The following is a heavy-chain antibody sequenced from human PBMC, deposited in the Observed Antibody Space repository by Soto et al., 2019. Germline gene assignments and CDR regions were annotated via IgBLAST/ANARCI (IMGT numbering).Heavy chain of an antibody. CDR3: ARQIYDSDTGPNFQYYFDS. CDR1: GYTFTNYW. J-gene: IGHJ4*02. CDR2: IYPGDSDA. D-gene: IGHD3-22*01. V-gene: IGHV5-51*01. Sequence: GESLKISCQASGYTFTNYWIGWVRQMPGKGLEWMGIIYPGDSDARYSPSFQGQVTISATKSITTVFLQWSSLRASDTAMYYCARQIYDSDTGPNFQYYFDSWGQGTPVTVSS.